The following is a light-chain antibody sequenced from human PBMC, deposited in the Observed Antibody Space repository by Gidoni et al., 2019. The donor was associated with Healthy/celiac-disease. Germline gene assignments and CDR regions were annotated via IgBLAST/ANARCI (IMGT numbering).Light chain of an antibody. V-gene: IGKV1-39*01. Sequence: DIQMTQSPSSLSASVGDRVTITCRASQSISSYLNWYQQKPGKAPKLLIYAASSLQSGVPSRFSGSGSGTDFTLTISSLQPEDFATYYCQQSYIFXGXTKVEIK. J-gene: IGKJ4*01. CDR3: QQSYI. CDR2: AAS. CDR1: QSISSY.